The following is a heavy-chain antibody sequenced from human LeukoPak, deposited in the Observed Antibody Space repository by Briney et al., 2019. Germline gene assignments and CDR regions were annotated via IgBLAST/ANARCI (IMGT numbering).Heavy chain of an antibody. CDR3: ARDRPYFYSNYAAFDY. Sequence: PGGSLRLSCAASGISFRSYGMHWVRQAPGKGLEWVTFIWYDASNKYYAESVKGRFTISRDNSKNTLYLQMNSLRAEDTAVYYCARDRPYFYSNYAAFDYWGQGTLVTVSS. CDR1: GISFRSYG. CDR2: IWYDASNK. V-gene: IGHV3-33*01. D-gene: IGHD4-11*01. J-gene: IGHJ4*02.